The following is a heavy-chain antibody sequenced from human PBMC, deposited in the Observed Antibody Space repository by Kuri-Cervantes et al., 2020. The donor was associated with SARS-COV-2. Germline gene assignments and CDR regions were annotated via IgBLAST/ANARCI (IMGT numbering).Heavy chain of an antibody. Sequence: GGSLRLSCAASGFTFTKHWMGWVRQAPGKGLEWVANIKSDGIASAYVDSLRGRFTISRDNARNSLYLQMNSLRAEDTAVYYCARDPGGYSYGYMWAFDIWGQGTMVTVSS. D-gene: IGHD5-18*01. V-gene: IGHV3-7*01. CDR2: IKSDGIAS. CDR3: ARDPGGYSYGYMWAFDI. CDR1: GFTFTKHW. J-gene: IGHJ3*02.